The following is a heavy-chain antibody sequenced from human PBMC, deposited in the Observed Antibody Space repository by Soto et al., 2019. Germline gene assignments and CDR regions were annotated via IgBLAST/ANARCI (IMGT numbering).Heavy chain of an antibody. Sequence: EAQLLESGGGLVQPGGSLRLSCAASGFTFSTFAMNWVRQAPGMGLEWVSGISGSGGSTYYADSVKGRFTISRDNSKNTLYLQMNSLRVEDTAVYYCAREQQLVSDWGQGTLVTVSS. D-gene: IGHD6-13*01. CDR1: GFTFSTFA. CDR3: AREQQLVSD. V-gene: IGHV3-23*01. J-gene: IGHJ4*02. CDR2: ISGSGGST.